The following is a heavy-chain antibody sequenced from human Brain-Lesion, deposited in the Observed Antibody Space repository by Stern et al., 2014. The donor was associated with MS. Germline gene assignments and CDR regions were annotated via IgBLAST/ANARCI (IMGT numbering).Heavy chain of an antibody. J-gene: IGHJ4*02. D-gene: IGHD3-10*01. CDR3: ATDRGIK. V-gene: IGHV1-24*01. CDR1: GHPLTDLA. Sequence: VQLVQSGAEVKKPGASVTVSCNVSGHPLTDLAMHWLRQLPPKGLEWMGNFDPEDGETVSAQTVQGRLTMTEDTSTGTAYMKLTALRSDDTAVYYGATDRGIKWGPGTLVTVSS. CDR2: FDPEDGET.